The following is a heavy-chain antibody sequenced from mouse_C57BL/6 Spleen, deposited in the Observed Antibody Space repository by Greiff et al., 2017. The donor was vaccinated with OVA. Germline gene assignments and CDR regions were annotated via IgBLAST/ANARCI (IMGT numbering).Heavy chain of an antibody. D-gene: IGHD4-1*01. V-gene: IGHV5-4*01. Sequence: EVMLVESGGGLVKPGGSLKLSCAASGFTFSSYAMSWVRQTPEKRLEWVATISDGGSYTYYPDNVKGRFTISRDNAKNNLYLQMSHLKSEDTAMYYCARENWDAYFDYWGQGTTLTVSS. CDR2: ISDGGSYT. J-gene: IGHJ2*01. CDR3: ARENWDAYFDY. CDR1: GFTFSSYA.